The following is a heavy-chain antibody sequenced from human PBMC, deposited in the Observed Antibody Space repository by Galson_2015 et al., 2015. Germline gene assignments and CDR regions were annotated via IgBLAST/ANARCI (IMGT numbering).Heavy chain of an antibody. CDR2: INPSGGST. CDR1: GYTFTSYY. V-gene: IGHV1-46*01. D-gene: IGHD3-22*01. Sequence: SVKVSCKASGYTFTSYYMHWVRQAPGQGLEWMGIINPSGGSTSYAQKFQGRVTMTRDTSTSTVYMELSSLRSEDTAVYYCARDGPSNYYDSSGYYPYYFDYWGQGTLVTVSS. J-gene: IGHJ4*02. CDR3: ARDGPSNYYDSSGYYPYYFDY.